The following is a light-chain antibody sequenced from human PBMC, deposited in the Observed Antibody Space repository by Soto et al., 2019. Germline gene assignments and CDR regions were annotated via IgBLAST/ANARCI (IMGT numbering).Light chain of an antibody. V-gene: IGKV1-12*01. CDR2: TGS. CDR3: QQANSFPLT. CDR1: QGISNW. J-gene: IGKJ4*01. Sequence: DIQMTQSPSSVSASVGDRVSITCRASQGISNWLAWYQQKPGRAPKLLIHTGSSLQSGVPSRFSGTGSGTDFTLTISSLQPEDVATYYCQQANSFPLTFGGGTKVEIK.